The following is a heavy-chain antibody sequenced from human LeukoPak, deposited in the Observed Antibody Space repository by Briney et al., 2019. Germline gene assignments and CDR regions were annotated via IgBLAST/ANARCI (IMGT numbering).Heavy chain of an antibody. D-gene: IGHD6-19*01. CDR2: ISYDGSNK. CDR3: ARDVGIAVAGTLQH. J-gene: IGHJ1*01. CDR1: GFTFSSYA. V-gene: IGHV3-30-3*01. Sequence: PGGSLRLSCAASGFTFSSYAMHWVRQAPGKGLEWVAVISYDGSNKYYADSVKGRFTISRDNSKNTLYLQMNSLRAEDTAVYYCARDVGIAVAGTLQHWGQGTLVTVSS.